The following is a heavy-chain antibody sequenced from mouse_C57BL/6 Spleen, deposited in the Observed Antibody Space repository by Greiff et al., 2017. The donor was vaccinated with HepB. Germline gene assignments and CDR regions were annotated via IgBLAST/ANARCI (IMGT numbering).Heavy chain of an antibody. CDR3: ARGGVYYYGSRGKNYFDY. V-gene: IGHV1-26*01. CDR2: INPNNGGT. D-gene: IGHD1-1*01. CDR1: GYTFTDYY. J-gene: IGHJ2*01. Sequence: EVQLQQSGPELVKPGASVKISCKASGYTFTDYYMNWVKQSHGKSLEWIGDINPNNGGTSYNQKFKGKATLTVDKSSSTAYMELRSLTSEDSAVYYCARGGVYYYGSRGKNYFDYWGQGTTLTVSS.